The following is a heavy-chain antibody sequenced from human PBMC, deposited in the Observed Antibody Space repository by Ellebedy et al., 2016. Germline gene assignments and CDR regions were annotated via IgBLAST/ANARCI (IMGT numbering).Heavy chain of an antibody. V-gene: IGHV4-34*01. J-gene: IGHJ4*02. CDR1: GGSFSGYY. D-gene: IGHD3-3*01. CDR2: INHSGST. CDR3: ARGPGNTIFGVDSPFDY. Sequence: SETLSLTCAVYGGSFSGYYWSWIRQPPGKGLEWIGEINHSGSTNYNPSLKSRVTISVDTSKNQFSLKLSSVTAADTAVYYCARGPGNTIFGVDSPFDYWGQGTLVTVSS.